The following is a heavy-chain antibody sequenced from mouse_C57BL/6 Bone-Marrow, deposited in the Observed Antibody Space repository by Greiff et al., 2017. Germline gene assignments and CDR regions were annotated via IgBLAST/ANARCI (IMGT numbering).Heavy chain of an antibody. CDR1: GYTFTGYW. D-gene: IGHD4-1*01. CDR3: ASNCDNSWYFDV. CDR2: ILPGSGST. V-gene: IGHV1-9*01. J-gene: IGHJ1*03. Sequence: QVQLKESGAELMKPGASVMLSCKATGYTFTGYWIEWVKQRPGHGLEWIGEILPGSGSTNYNEIFKGKATFTAATSSNTSYMQLSSLTPEASATSYCASNCDNSWYFDVWGTGTSVTVSS.